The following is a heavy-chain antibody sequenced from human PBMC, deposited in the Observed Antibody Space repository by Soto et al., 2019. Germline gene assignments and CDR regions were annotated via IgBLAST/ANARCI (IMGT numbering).Heavy chain of an antibody. CDR3: VNWNDEDVD. CDR1: GFTFSSYA. CDR2: ISGSAIST. V-gene: IGHV3-23*01. Sequence: EVHLLESGGGFVQPGGSLRLSCVASGFTFSSYAMTWVRQAPGKGLEWVASISGSAISTEYADSVRGRFTISRDNSKNTVFLQMQSLRADDSATYYCVNWNDEDVDWGQGTLGAVSS. D-gene: IGHD1-1*01. J-gene: IGHJ4*01.